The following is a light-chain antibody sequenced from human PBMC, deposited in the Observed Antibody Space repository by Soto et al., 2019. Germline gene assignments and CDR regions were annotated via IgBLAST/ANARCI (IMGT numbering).Light chain of an antibody. CDR3: AAWDDSLNCYV. CDR2: SNN. CDR1: SSNIGSNT. Sequence: QSVLTQPPSASGTPGQRVTISCSGSSSNIGSNTVNWYQQLTGTAPKLLIYSNNQRPSGVPDRFAGSKSGTSASLAISGLQSEDEADYDCAAWDDSLNCYVFGTGTMVTVL. V-gene: IGLV1-44*01. J-gene: IGLJ1*01.